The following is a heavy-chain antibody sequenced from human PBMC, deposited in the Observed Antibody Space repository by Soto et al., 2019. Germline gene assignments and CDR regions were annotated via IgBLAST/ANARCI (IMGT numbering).Heavy chain of an antibody. J-gene: IGHJ4*02. Sequence: PSETLSLTCTVSGGSVSSGSYYWSWIRQPPGKGLEWIGYIYYSGSTNYNPSLKSRVTISVDTSKNQFSLKLSSVTAADTAVYYCARDPYGDHGFDYWGQGTLVTGS. CDR1: GGSVSSGSYY. D-gene: IGHD4-17*01. CDR3: ARDPYGDHGFDY. CDR2: IYYSGST. V-gene: IGHV4-61*01.